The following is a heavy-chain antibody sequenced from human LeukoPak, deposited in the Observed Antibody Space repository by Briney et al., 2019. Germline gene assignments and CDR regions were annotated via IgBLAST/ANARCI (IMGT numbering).Heavy chain of an antibody. V-gene: IGHV1-18*01. J-gene: IGHJ4*02. CDR2: ISPHNGNR. CDR3: ARTGYGSGSDYFDF. D-gene: IGHD3-10*01. CDR1: GYTFTRYG. Sequence: ASVKVSCKTSGYTFTRYGVSWVRQAPGQGLEWMGWISPHNGNRDYAQKFKDRVTMTTDTSTNTVYLELRSLRPDDTAMYYCARTGYGSGSDYFDFWGQGTLVTVSS.